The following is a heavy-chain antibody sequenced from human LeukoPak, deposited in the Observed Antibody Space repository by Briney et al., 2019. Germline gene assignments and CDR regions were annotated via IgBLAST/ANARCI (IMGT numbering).Heavy chain of an antibody. J-gene: IGHJ6*02. CDR2: IRSGEST. Sequence: PWGTLTLPCEVYGFTFSAYDWSWVRQAPGKGLEWVADIRSGESTNYIQSVKGRFTISIDNSKNQLSLQLNCLTAEDTALYYCARDLHYYVAMDVWGQGTTVTVSS. D-gene: IGHD3-10*02. CDR1: GFTFSAYD. V-gene: IGHV4-34*01. CDR3: ARDLHYYVAMDV.